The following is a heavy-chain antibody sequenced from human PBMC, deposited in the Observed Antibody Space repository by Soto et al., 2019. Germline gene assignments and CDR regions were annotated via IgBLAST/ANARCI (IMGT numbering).Heavy chain of an antibody. CDR2: ISYDGSNK. J-gene: IGHJ6*02. CDR1: GFTFSSYA. V-gene: IGHV3-30-3*01. D-gene: IGHD1-26*01. Sequence: QVQLVESGGGVVQPGRSLRLSCAASGFTFSSYAMHWVRQAPGKGLEWVAVISYDGSNKYYADSVKGRFTISRDNSKNTLYLQMNSLRAEDTAVYYCARDGSYYVIYYYYYGMDVWGQGTTVTVSS. CDR3: ARDGSYYVIYYYYYGMDV.